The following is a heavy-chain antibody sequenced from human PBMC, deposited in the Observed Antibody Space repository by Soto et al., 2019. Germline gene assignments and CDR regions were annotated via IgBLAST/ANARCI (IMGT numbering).Heavy chain of an antibody. J-gene: IGHJ4*02. CDR3: ARATAVAGFDY. V-gene: IGHV4-30-2*01. CDR2: IYHSGST. CDR1: GASISSGGYS. Sequence: KPSETLSLTVAVSGASISSGGYSWSWIRQPPGKGLEGIGYIYHSGSTYYNPSIKSPVTISVDRSKHHFSLGLSSVTAAHTGVYYSARATAVAGFDYWGQGTLVTVSS. D-gene: IGHD6-19*01.